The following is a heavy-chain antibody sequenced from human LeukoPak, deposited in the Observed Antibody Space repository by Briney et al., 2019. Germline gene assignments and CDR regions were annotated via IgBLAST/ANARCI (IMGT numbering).Heavy chain of an antibody. V-gene: IGHV3-33*08. D-gene: IGHD4-17*01. Sequence: GGSLRLSCAASEFTFTSYELNWVRQAPGKGLEWVAFIWYDGSNKYYADSVKGRFTISRDNSKNTLYLQMNSLTAEDTAVYYCARDGTVTAGPFDPWGGGTLVTVSS. J-gene: IGHJ5*02. CDR3: ARDGTVTAGPFDP. CDR2: IWYDGSNK. CDR1: EFTFTSYE.